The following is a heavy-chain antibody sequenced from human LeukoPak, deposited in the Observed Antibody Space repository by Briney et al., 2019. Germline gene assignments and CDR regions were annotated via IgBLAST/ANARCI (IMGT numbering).Heavy chain of an antibody. CDR2: IYYRSKWYN. D-gene: IGHD5-18*01. CDR1: GDSISCNSCA. V-gene: IGHV6-1*01. Sequence: SQTLSLTSAISGDSISCNSCAWNWIRQSPSRGLEWLGRIYYRSKWYNDYAESVKSRITVNPDTSKDQFSLQLNSVTPEDTAVYFCARGNGYTYGSYYFEYWGRGTLVTVSS. J-gene: IGHJ4*02. CDR3: ARGNGYTYGSYYFEY.